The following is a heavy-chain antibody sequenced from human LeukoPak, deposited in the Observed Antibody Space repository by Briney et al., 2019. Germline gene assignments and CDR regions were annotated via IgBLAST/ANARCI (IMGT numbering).Heavy chain of an antibody. D-gene: IGHD2-8*02. CDR1: GFTFSNYD. CDR3: ATYRQVLLPFES. V-gene: IGHV3-48*03. CDR2: ISSSVTTI. Sequence: PGGSLRLSCAASGFTFSNYDMNWVRQAPGKGLEWISYISSSVTTIYYADSVRGRFTISRDNSKSTLSLQMNSLRAEDTAIYYCATYRQVLLPFESWGQGTLVTVSS. J-gene: IGHJ4*02.